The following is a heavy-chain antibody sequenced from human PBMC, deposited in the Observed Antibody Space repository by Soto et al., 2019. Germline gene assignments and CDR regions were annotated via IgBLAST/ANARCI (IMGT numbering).Heavy chain of an antibody. CDR2: INHSGST. V-gene: IGHV4-34*01. CDR3: ARGDTAMAAYYFDY. CDR1: GGSFSGYY. Sequence: SETLSLTCAVYGGSFSGYYWSWIRQPPGKGLEWIGEINHSGSTNYNPSLKSRVTISVDTPKNQFSLKLSSVTAADTAVYYCARGDTAMAAYYFDYWGQGTLVTVSS. J-gene: IGHJ4*02. D-gene: IGHD5-18*01.